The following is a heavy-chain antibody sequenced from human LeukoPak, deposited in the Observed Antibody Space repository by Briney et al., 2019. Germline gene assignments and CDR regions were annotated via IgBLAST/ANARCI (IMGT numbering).Heavy chain of an antibody. Sequence: PGGSLRLSCAASGFTFSSYAMSWVRQAPGKGLEWASAVSASGATTYYADSVKGRFTISRDNSKNMLYLQMNSLRAEDTAIYYCAKKWSPNLCFDYWGQGTLVTVSS. J-gene: IGHJ4*02. CDR3: AKKWSPNLCFDY. CDR1: GFTFSSYA. V-gene: IGHV3-23*01. CDR2: VSASGATT. D-gene: IGHD1-26*01.